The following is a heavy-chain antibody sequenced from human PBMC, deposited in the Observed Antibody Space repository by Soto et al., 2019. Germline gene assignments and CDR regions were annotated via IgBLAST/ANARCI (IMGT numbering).Heavy chain of an antibody. J-gene: IGHJ4*02. D-gene: IGHD3-22*01. CDR2: INPSGGST. CDR1: GYTFTSYF. V-gene: IGHV1-46*01. CDR3: AILGHANYYDSSGYYAVDY. Sequence: QVQLVQSGAEVKKPGASVKVSCKTSGYTFTSYFMHWVRQAPGQGLEWMGIINPSGGSTSCAQKFQGRVTMTRDTSTSTVYMELSSLRSEDTAVYYCAILGHANYYDSSGYYAVDYWGQGTLVTVSS.